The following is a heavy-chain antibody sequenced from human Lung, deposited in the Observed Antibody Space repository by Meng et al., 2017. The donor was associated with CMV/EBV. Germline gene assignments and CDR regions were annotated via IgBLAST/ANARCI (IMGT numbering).Heavy chain of an antibody. Sequence: GGSXRLSCAVSGIDFSSYGMVWVRQAPGKGLEWVAVISYDGSNKYYADSVKGRFAISRDNSKNTLYLQMNSLRAEDTAVYYCARGEHRIAVAGSAFDILGQGXMVTVSS. D-gene: IGHD6-19*01. CDR1: GIDFSSYG. J-gene: IGHJ3*02. CDR2: ISYDGSNK. V-gene: IGHV3-30*19. CDR3: ARGEHRIAVAGSAFDI.